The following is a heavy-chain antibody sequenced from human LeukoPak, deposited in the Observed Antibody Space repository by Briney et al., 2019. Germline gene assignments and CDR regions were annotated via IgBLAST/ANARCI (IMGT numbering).Heavy chain of an antibody. J-gene: IGHJ4*02. CDR1: GYSISSGYY. CDR2: IHHSEST. V-gene: IGHV4-38-2*02. Sequence: SETLSLTCSVSGYSISSGYYWGWIRQSPGKGLEWIGTIHHSESTDYNPSLKSRVTISVDTSKNQFSLKLSSVTAADTAVYYCAGNLDYWGQGTLVTVSS. CDR3: AGNLDY. D-gene: IGHD2/OR15-2a*01.